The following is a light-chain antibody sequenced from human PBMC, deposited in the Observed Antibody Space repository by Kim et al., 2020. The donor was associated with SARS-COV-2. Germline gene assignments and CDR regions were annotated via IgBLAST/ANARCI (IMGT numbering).Light chain of an antibody. CDR1: SGHSSYT. Sequence: VKLTCTLSSGHSSYTIAWHQQQPEKGPRYLMKLNSDGSHSKGDGIPDRFSGSSSGAERYLTISSLQSEDEADYYCQTWGTGTPYVFGTGTKVTVL. CDR3: QTWGTGTPYV. CDR2: LNSDGSH. J-gene: IGLJ1*01. V-gene: IGLV4-69*02.